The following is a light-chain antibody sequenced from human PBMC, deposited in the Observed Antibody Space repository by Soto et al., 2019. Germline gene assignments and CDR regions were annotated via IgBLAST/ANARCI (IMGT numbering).Light chain of an antibody. CDR3: QPRSNWGMYT. CDR1: QSVSRY. Sequence: EIVLTQSPATLSLSPGERATLSCRASQSVSRYLAWFQQKPGQAPRLLIYGVSSRATGIPARFSGSGSGTDFTLTISSLEPEDFAVYYCQPRSNWGMYTFGQGTKLEIK. J-gene: IGKJ2*01. CDR2: GVS. V-gene: IGKV3-11*01.